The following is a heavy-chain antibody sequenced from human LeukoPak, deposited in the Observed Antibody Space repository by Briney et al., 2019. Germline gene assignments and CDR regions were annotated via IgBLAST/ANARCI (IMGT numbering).Heavy chain of an antibody. D-gene: IGHD3-22*01. V-gene: IGHV3-30-3*01. J-gene: IGHJ4*02. CDR1: GFTFSSYA. CDR2: ISSDGNTQ. CDR3: ARDYYDSSGYYSEKGSDY. Sequence: GGSLRLSCAASGFTFSSYAMHWVRQAPGKGLDWAAVISSDGNTQYYADSVKGRFTISRDNSNNTLYLQMNSLRADDTAIYYCARDYYDSSGYYSEKGSDYWGRGTLVTVSS.